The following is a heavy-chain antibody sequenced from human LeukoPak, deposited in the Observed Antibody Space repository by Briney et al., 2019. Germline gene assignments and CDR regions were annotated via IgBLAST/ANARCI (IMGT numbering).Heavy chain of an antibody. V-gene: IGHV3-23*01. CDR1: GFTFSSYA. D-gene: IGHD6-19*01. CDR2: ISGSGGST. Sequence: GGSLRLSCAASGFTFSSYAMSWVRQAPGKGLEWVSAISGSGGSTYYADSVKGRFTISRDNSKNTLYLQMNSLRADDTAVYYCARPILSGWYEDDYWGQGTLVTVSS. CDR3: ARPILSGWYEDDY. J-gene: IGHJ4*02.